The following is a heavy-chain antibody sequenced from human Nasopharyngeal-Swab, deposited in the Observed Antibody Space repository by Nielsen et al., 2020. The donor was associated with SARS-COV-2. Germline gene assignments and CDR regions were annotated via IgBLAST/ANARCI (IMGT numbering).Heavy chain of an antibody. D-gene: IGHD2-2*01. J-gene: IGHJ5*02. CDR3: ARARPDIVVVPAALLFDP. CDR1: GFTFSSYD. CDR2: IGTAGDT. Sequence: GESLKISCAASGFTFSSYDMHWVRQATGKSPEWVSAIGTAGDTYYPGSVKGRFTISRENAKNSLYLQMNSLRAGDTAVYYCARARPDIVVVPAALLFDPWGQGTLVTVSS. V-gene: IGHV3-13*04.